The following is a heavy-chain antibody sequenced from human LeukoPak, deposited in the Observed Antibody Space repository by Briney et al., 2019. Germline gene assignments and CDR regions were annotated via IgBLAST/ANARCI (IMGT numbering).Heavy chain of an antibody. Sequence: HPGGSLRLSCAASGFTFSSYAMSWVRQAPGKGLEWVSAISGSGGSTYYADSVKGRFTISRDNSKNTLYLQMNSLRAEDTAVYYCAKGPWDYDILTGYYLAYYYYGMDVWGQGTTVTVSS. CDR3: AKGPWDYDILTGYYLAYYYYGMDV. CDR1: GFTFSSYA. CDR2: ISGSGGST. D-gene: IGHD3-9*01. J-gene: IGHJ6*02. V-gene: IGHV3-23*01.